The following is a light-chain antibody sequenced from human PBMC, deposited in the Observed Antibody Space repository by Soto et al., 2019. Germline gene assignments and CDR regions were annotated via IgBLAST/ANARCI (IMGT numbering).Light chain of an antibody. CDR3: QQYGSSPLYS. J-gene: IGKJ2*03. V-gene: IGKV3-20*01. CDR2: GVS. Sequence: EIVLTQSPGTLSLSPGERATLSCRASQSVSSTYLAWYQQRPGQAPRLLIYGVSTRAPGIPARFSGSGSGTDFTLTISRLEPEDFAVYYCQQYGSSPLYSFGQGTNLEIK. CDR1: QSVSSTY.